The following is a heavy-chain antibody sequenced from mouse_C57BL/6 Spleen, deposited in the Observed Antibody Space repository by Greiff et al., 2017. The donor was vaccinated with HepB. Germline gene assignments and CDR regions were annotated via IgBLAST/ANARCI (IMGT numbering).Heavy chain of an antibody. V-gene: IGHV1-18*01. CDR3: AREGDYYGSSPFFAY. CDR1: GYTFTDYN. D-gene: IGHD1-1*01. J-gene: IGHJ3*01. Sequence: EVKLQESGPELVKPGASVKIPCKASGYTFTDYNMDWVKQSHGKSLEWIGDINPNNGGTIYNQKFKGKATLTVDKSSSTAYMELRSLTSEDTAVYYCAREGDYYGSSPFFAYWGQGTLVTVSA. CDR2: INPNNGGT.